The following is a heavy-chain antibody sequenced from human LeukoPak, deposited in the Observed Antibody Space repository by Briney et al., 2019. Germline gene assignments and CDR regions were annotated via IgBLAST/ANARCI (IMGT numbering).Heavy chain of an antibody. D-gene: IGHD2-15*01. Sequence: GGSLRLSCAASGFTFSSYSMNWVRQAPGKGLEWVSSISSSSSYIYYADSVKGRFTISRDNAKNSLYLQMNSLRAEDTAAYYCARTHCSGGSCYGYFQHWGQGTLVTVSS. CDR1: GFTFSSYS. V-gene: IGHV3-21*01. J-gene: IGHJ1*01. CDR2: ISSSSSYI. CDR3: ARTHCSGGSCYGYFQH.